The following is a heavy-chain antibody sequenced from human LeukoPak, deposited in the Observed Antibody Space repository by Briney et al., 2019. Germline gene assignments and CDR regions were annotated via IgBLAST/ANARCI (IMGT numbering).Heavy chain of an antibody. Sequence: PSETLSLTCTVSGYSISSGYYWGWIRQPPGKGLEWIGSIYHSGSTYYNPSLKSRVTISVDTSKNQFSLKLSSVTAADTAVYYCAREVSLSWFDPWGQGTLVTVSS. CDR2: IYHSGST. CDR3: AREVSLSWFDP. V-gene: IGHV4-38-2*02. J-gene: IGHJ5*02. CDR1: GYSISSGYY. D-gene: IGHD5/OR15-5a*01.